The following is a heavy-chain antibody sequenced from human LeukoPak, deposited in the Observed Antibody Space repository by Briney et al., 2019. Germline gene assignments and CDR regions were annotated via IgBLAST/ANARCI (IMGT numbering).Heavy chain of an antibody. CDR2: IHYTGTT. CDR3: ATNRAGTYDRPFEI. CDR1: GGSISSSSYY. V-gene: IGHV4-39*01. J-gene: IGHJ3*02. D-gene: IGHD1-26*01. Sequence: SETLSLTCTVSGGSISSSSYYWGWIRQPPGKGLEWIGDIHYTGTTKYNPSLKSRVTISVDTSKNQFSLELNSVTATDTAVYFCATNRAGTYDRPFEIWGQGTMVTVSS.